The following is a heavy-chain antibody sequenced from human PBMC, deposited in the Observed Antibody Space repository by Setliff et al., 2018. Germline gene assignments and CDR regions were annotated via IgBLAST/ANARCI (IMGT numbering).Heavy chain of an antibody. CDR2: SDHSGST. Sequence: TLSLTCSVYGESFSNNYWSWIRQPPGEGLEWIGESDHSGSTSYNPSLKSRLTMSVDTSKNQFSLKLTSVTAADTAVYYCARLSWDGLRYYGLDVWGQGTTVTVSS. D-gene: IGHD3-10*01. CDR3: ARLSWDGLRYYGLDV. CDR1: GESFSNNY. V-gene: IGHV4-34*01. J-gene: IGHJ6*02.